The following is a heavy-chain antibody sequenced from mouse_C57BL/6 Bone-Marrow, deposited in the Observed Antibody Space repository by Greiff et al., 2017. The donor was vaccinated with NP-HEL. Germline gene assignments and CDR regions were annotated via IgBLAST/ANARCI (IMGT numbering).Heavy chain of an antibody. CDR3: AREGSNSYPYYFDY. J-gene: IGHJ2*01. CDR2: INPSNGGT. Sequence: QVQLQQPGTELVKPGASVNLSCKASGYTFTSYWMHWVKQRPGQGLEWIGNINPSNGGTNYNEKFKSKATLTVDKSSSTAYMQLSSLTSEDSAVYYCAREGSNSYPYYFDYWGQGTTLTVSS. D-gene: IGHD2-5*01. V-gene: IGHV1-53*01. CDR1: GYTFTSYW.